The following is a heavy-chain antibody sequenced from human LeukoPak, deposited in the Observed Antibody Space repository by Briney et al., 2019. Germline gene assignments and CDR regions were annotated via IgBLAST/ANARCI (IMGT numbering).Heavy chain of an antibody. D-gene: IGHD3-16*02. CDR2: IIPIFGTA. V-gene: IGHV1-69*05. CDR3: ARDSVWGSYRYDY. Sequence: SVKVSCKASGGTFSSYAISWVRQAPGQGLEWMGGIIPIFGTADYAQKFQGRVTITTDESTSTAYMELSSLRSEDTAVYYCARDSVWGSYRYDYWGQGTLVTVSS. CDR1: GGTFSSYA. J-gene: IGHJ4*02.